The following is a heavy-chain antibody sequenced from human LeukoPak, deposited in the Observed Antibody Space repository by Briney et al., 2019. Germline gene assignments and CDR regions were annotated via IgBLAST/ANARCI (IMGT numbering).Heavy chain of an antibody. Sequence: GGSLRLSCAASGFTFSNAWMSWVRQAPGKGLEWVGRIKSKTDGGTTDYAAPVKGRFTISRDDSKNTLYLQMNSLKTEDTAVYYCALSHNHYYYYMDVWGRGTTVTVSS. CDR3: ALSHNHYYYYMDV. D-gene: IGHD1-14*01. J-gene: IGHJ6*03. V-gene: IGHV3-15*01. CDR1: GFTFSNAW. CDR2: IKSKTDGGTT.